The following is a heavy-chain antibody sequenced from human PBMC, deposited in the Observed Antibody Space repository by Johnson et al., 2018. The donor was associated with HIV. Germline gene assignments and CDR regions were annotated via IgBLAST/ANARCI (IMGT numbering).Heavy chain of an antibody. Sequence: VLLVESGGGVVQPGRSLRLSCAASGITVGTNYMSWVRQAPGKGLEWVSVIFSVGDVYYADAVKGRFTISRDNSKNMVYLEMNSLRTEDTALYYCAREGGSYKDDAFDIWGQGTVVTVSS. J-gene: IGHJ3*02. CDR2: IFSVGDV. CDR3: AREGGSYKDDAFDI. D-gene: IGHD1-26*01. V-gene: IGHV3-66*02. CDR1: GITVGTNY.